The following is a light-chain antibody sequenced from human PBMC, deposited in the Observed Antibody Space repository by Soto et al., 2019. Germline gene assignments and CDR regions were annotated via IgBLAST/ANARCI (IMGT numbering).Light chain of an antibody. Sequence: QSVLTQPPSASANPGQRVTISCSGSNSNIVTNTVNWYQQLPGTAPRLLIYTNNQRPSGVPQRFSGSKTGTSASLTISGLQPEDEAEYYCISYSSTSFYVFGTGAKVAVL. CDR2: TNN. V-gene: IGLV1-44*01. J-gene: IGLJ1*01. CDR1: NSNIVTNT. CDR3: ISYSSTSFYV.